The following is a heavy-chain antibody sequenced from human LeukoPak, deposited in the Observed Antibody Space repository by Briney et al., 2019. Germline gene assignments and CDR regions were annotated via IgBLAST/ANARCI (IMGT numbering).Heavy chain of an antibody. J-gene: IGHJ2*01. V-gene: IGHV3-23*01. Sequence: GGSLRLSCAASGFTFSSYAMSWVRQTPGKGLEWVSSISGSGGSTNYADSVTGRFTISRGNSNNTLYLQMNSLRANDTAVYYCAKDGLRFLEWYLGYFDLWGRGTLVTVSS. CDR2: ISGSGGST. CDR3: AKDGLRFLEWYLGYFDL. CDR1: GFTFSSYA. D-gene: IGHD3-3*01.